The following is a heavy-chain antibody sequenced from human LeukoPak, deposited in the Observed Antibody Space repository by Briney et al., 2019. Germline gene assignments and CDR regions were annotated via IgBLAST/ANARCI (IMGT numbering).Heavy chain of an antibody. CDR2: IWYDGSNK. V-gene: IGHV3-33*01. CDR1: GFTFSSYG. Sequence: GGSLRLSCAASGFTFSSYGMHWVRQAPGKGLEWVAVIWYDGSNKYYADSVKGRFTISRDNAKNSLYLQMNSLRAEDTAVYYCARRFFDYWGQGTLVTVSS. D-gene: IGHD3-3*01. J-gene: IGHJ4*02. CDR3: ARRFFDY.